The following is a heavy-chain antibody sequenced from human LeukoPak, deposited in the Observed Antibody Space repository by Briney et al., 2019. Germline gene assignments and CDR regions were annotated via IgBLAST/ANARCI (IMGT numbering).Heavy chain of an antibody. Sequence: SETLSLTCTVSGGSISSYFWSWIRQPAGKGLEWIGRIYTSGSTNYNPSLKSRVTMSVDTSKNQFSLKLSSVTAADTAVYHCARVYSVQWLVPNHDAFDIWGQGTMVTVSS. CDR2: IYTSGST. V-gene: IGHV4-4*07. CDR3: ARVYSVQWLVPNHDAFDI. D-gene: IGHD6-19*01. CDR1: GGSISSYF. J-gene: IGHJ3*02.